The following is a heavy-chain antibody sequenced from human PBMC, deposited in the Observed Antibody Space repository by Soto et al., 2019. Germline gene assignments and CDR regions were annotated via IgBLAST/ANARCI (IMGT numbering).Heavy chain of an antibody. V-gene: IGHV1-2*04. J-gene: IGHJ3*02. CDR2: INPNSGGT. CDR1: GYTFTGYY. D-gene: IGHD1-26*01. CDR3: AREPLPSGSYEPLDAFDI. Sequence: ASVKVSCKASGYTFTGYYMHWVRQAPGQGLEWMGWINPNSGGTNYAQKFQGWVTMTRDTSISTAYMELSRLRSDDTAVYYCAREPLPSGSYEPLDAFDIWGQGTMVTVSS.